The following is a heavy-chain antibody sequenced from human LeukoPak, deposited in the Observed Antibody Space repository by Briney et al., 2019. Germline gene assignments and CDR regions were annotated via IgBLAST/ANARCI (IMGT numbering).Heavy chain of an antibody. V-gene: IGHV1-2*06. Sequence: VASVTVSCKASGYKFTGYYMHWVRQAPGQGLEWMGRINPDTGDTNSAQKFQGRVTMTRDTSVSAAYMELSGLTSDDTAVYYCATLYCFTTICAYGMDVWGQGATVTVSS. J-gene: IGHJ6*02. CDR3: ATLYCFTTICAYGMDV. CDR2: INPDTGDT. D-gene: IGHD2-2*01. CDR1: GYKFTGYY.